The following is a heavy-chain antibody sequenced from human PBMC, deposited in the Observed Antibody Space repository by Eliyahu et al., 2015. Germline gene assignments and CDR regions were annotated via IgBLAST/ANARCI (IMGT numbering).Heavy chain of an antibody. Sequence: APGKGLEWVAIINQDGSDDRYGDSVKGRFTISRDNAKNSLYLQMSGLRADDTALYYCARDYNWNADYWGQGTLVTVSS. D-gene: IGHD1-1*01. J-gene: IGHJ4*02. V-gene: IGHV3-7*03. CDR2: INQDGSDD. CDR3: ARDYNWNADY.